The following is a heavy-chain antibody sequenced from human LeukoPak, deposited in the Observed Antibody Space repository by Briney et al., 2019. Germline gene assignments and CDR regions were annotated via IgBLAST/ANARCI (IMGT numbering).Heavy chain of an antibody. CDR2: ISSSSSYI. J-gene: IGHJ4*02. CDR3: ARDLGWGAVAGTGYFDY. V-gene: IGHV3-21*01. Sequence: PGGSLRLSCAASGFTFSSYSMNWVRQAPGKGLEWVSSISSSSSYIYYADSVKGRFTISRDHAKNSLYLQMNSLRAEDTAVYYCARDLGWGAVAGTGYFDYWGQGTLVTVSS. CDR1: GFTFSSYS. D-gene: IGHD6-19*01.